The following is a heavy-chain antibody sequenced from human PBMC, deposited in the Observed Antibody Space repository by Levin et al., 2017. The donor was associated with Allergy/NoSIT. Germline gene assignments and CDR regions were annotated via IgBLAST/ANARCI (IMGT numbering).Heavy chain of an antibody. J-gene: IGHJ4*02. D-gene: IGHD3-16*02. V-gene: IGHV4-34*01. Sequence: SETLSLTCAVYGGSFSGYYWSWIRQPPGKGLEWIGEINHSGSTNYNPSLKSRVTISVYTSKNQFSLKLSSVTAADTAVYYCARRAYDYVWGSYRLPDYWGQGTLVTVSS. CDR2: INHSGST. CDR3: ARRAYDYVWGSYRLPDY. CDR1: GGSFSGYY.